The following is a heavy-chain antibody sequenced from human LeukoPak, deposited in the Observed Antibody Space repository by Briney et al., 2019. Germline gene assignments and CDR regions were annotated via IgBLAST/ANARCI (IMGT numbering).Heavy chain of an antibody. CDR3: ARGVTAAGPYWYFDL. Sequence: SETLSLTCTVSGGSISSYYWSWIRQPPGKGVEWIGYIHYSGSTNYNPSLKSRVTISVDTSKNQFSLKVSSVTAADTAVYYCARGVTAAGPYWYFDLWGRGTLVTVSS. CDR2: IHYSGST. CDR1: GGSISSYY. J-gene: IGHJ2*01. V-gene: IGHV4-59*01. D-gene: IGHD6-13*01.